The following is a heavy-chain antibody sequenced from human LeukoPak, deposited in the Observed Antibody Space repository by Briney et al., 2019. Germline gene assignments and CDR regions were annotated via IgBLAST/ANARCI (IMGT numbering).Heavy chain of an antibody. CDR3: ARGEGTVPFDY. J-gene: IGHJ4*02. Sequence: ASVKVSCKTSGYTLTSYGISWVRQAPGQGLEWMGWISAYNDNTNYAQKFQGRVTMTTDTSTSTAYMELRSLRSDDTAVYFCARGEGTVPFDYWGQGTLVTVSS. CDR1: GYTLTSYG. V-gene: IGHV1-18*01. D-gene: IGHD3/OR15-3a*01. CDR2: ISAYNDNT.